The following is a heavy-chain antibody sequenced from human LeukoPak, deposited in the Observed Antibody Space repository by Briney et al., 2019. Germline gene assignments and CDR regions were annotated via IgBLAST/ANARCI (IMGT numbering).Heavy chain of an antibody. Sequence: PGGSLRLSCAASGFTFSTYWMNWVRQAPGKGLVWVSRLKTDGSRTTYADSVKGRFTISRDNAKNTLYLQMNSLRAEDTAVYYCVRGYGGNRHPPLDYWGQGTLVTVSS. J-gene: IGHJ4*02. CDR2: LKTDGSRT. D-gene: IGHD4-23*01. V-gene: IGHV3-74*03. CDR3: VRGYGGNRHPPLDY. CDR1: GFTFSTYW.